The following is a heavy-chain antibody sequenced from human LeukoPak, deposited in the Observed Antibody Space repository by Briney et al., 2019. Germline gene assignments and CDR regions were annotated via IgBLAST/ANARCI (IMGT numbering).Heavy chain of an antibody. V-gene: IGHV4-34*01. D-gene: IGHD3-10*01. Sequence: PGGSLRLSCAASGFTFSSYAMHWVRQAPGKGLEWIGEINHSGSTNYNPSLKSRVTISVDTSKNQFSLKLSSVTAADTAVYYCARRSVVYGSGRNFDYWGQGTLVTVSS. CDR2: INHSGST. CDR1: GFTFSSYA. CDR3: ARRSVVYGSGRNFDY. J-gene: IGHJ4*02.